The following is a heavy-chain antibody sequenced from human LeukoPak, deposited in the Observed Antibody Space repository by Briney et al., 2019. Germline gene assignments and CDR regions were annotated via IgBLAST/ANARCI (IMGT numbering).Heavy chain of an antibody. CDR2: IYTSGST. J-gene: IGHJ3*02. V-gene: IGHV4-4*09. CDR3: ARQKCTSTSCLTKNAFDI. D-gene: IGHD2-2*01. CDR1: GSISGYY. Sequence: KPSETLSLTCTVSGSISGYYWSWIRQPPGKGLEWIGYIYTSGSTNYNPSLESRVTISVDTSKNQFSLDLSSVTAADTAVYYCARQKCTSTSCLTKNAFDIRGQGTMVTVSS.